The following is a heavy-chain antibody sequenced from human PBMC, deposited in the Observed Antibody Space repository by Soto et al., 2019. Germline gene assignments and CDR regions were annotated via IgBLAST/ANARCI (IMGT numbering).Heavy chain of an antibody. Sequence: GASVKVSCKASGYTFTSYDINWVRQATGQGLEWVGWMNPNSGNTGYAQKFQGRVTTTRNTSISTAYMELSSQRSEDTAVYYCARGFYYYYYMDVWGKGTTVTVSS. CDR1: GYTFTSYD. J-gene: IGHJ6*03. CDR3: ARGFYYYYYMDV. CDR2: MNPNSGNT. V-gene: IGHV1-8*01.